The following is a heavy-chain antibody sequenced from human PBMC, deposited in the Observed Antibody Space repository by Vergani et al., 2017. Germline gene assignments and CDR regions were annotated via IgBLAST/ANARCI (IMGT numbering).Heavy chain of an antibody. D-gene: IGHD6-19*01. CDR1: GYNLTELS. J-gene: IGHJ6*02. V-gene: IGHV1-24*01. Sequence: QVQLVQSGAEVKKPGASVKVPCKVSGYNLTELSMHWVRQAPGKGLEWMGGFDPEEGETICAQKFQGRVTMTEDTTTDTAYMELSSLRTEDTAVYYCATDVPTQSSDWPQPKYYYDYGMDVWGQGTTVTVSS. CDR3: ATDVPTQSSDWPQPKYYYDYGMDV. CDR2: FDPEEGET.